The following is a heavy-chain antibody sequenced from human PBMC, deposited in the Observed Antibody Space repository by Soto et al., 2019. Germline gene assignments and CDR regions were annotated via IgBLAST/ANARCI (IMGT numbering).Heavy chain of an antibody. Sequence: EVQLLESGGGFVQPGGSLRLSCAASGFIFSNYAMTWVRQAPGKGLEWVSAITSTGSSTYCADSVKGRFTISRDNSKNTLYLQINSLTAEDTAVYYCAKGAEGYVVSSLDYWGQGTLVTVSS. CDR3: AKGAEGYVVSSLDY. CDR2: ITSTGSST. CDR1: GFIFSNYA. D-gene: IGHD5-12*01. J-gene: IGHJ4*02. V-gene: IGHV3-23*01.